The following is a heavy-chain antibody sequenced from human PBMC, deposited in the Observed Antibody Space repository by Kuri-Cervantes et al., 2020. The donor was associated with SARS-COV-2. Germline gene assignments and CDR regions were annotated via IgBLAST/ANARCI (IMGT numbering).Heavy chain of an antibody. J-gene: IGHJ4*02. Sequence: ESLKISCAASGFSLRSYSMTWIRQPPGKGLEWIGYVSYNGATAYNPSLKSRVTMSLDTSKNQFSLRLSSVTAADTAVYYCSGRVDFSSVDYWGQGTLVTVSS. CDR3: SGRVDFSSVDY. CDR1: GFSLRSYS. V-gene: IGHV4-59*01. D-gene: IGHD3/OR15-3a*01. CDR2: VSYNGAT.